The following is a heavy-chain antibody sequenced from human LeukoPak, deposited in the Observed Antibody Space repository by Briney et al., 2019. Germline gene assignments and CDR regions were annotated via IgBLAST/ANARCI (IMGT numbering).Heavy chain of an antibody. CDR1: GFTFNNYV. CDR3: ANAGGLTGAV. J-gene: IGHJ6*02. D-gene: IGHD4-11*01. CDR2: VSGSGTGA. V-gene: IGHV3-23*01. Sequence: GGSLRLSCAASGFTFNNYVMSWVRQAPGKGLEWVSSVSGSGTGAFYADSVKGRFTISRDNSQNTLYLQMNSLLAEDTATYYCANAGGLTGAVWRQGTTVTVSS.